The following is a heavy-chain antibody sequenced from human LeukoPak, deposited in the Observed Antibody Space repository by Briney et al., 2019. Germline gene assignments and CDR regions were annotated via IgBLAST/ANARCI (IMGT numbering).Heavy chain of an antibody. CDR3: ARAQTMFWEFDGFDI. Sequence: PGGSLRLSCAASGFSFSSYSTNWVRQAPGKGLEWVATMTRSSAIYYADSVKGRFTISRDNAKNSVYLQLNSLRDEDTAVYSCARAQTMFWEFDGFDIWGRGTKVTVSS. D-gene: IGHD3-10*02. CDR2: MTRSSAI. V-gene: IGHV3-69-1*01. J-gene: IGHJ3*02. CDR1: GFSFSSYS.